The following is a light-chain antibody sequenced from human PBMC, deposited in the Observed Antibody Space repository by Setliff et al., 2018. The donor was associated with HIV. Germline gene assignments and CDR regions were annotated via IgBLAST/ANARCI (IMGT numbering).Light chain of an antibody. V-gene: IGLV2-14*01. Sequence: QSVLTQPASVSGSPGQSITISCTGTSSDVGGYNYVSWYQQHPGKAPRLIIYGVRNRPSGVSNRFSGSKSGNTASLTISGLQTEDEGEYYCSSYAITNTLPFGTGTKVTVL. J-gene: IGLJ1*01. CDR2: GVR. CDR3: SSYAITNTLP. CDR1: SSDVGGYNY.